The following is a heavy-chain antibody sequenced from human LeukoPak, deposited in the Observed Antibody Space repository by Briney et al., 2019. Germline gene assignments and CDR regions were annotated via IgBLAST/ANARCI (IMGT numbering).Heavy chain of an antibody. D-gene: IGHD6-6*01. CDR3: ARDLIAARPGWFDP. J-gene: IGHJ5*02. V-gene: IGHV1-18*01. Sequence: ASVKVSCKASGYTFTTDVINSVRQAPGQGLEWRGWISAYNGNTNYAQNVQGRVTMSTDTSTSTAYMELRSLRSDDTAFYYCARDLIAARPGWFDPWGQGTLVTVSS. CDR1: GYTFTTDV. CDR2: ISAYNGNT.